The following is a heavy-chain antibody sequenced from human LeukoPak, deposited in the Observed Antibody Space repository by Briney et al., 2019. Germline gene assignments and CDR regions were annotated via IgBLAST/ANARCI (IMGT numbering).Heavy chain of an antibody. Sequence: GGSLRLSCAASGLIVSSNYMNWVRQAPGKGLEWVSVIYSGGSIYYADSVKGRFTISRDNSRNTLYLQMDSLRAEDTAVYYCAKDGDPIAAAGYFDYWGQGTLVTVSS. V-gene: IGHV3-53*05. CDR3: AKDGDPIAAAGYFDY. J-gene: IGHJ4*02. CDR2: IYSGGSI. CDR1: GLIVSSNY. D-gene: IGHD6-13*01.